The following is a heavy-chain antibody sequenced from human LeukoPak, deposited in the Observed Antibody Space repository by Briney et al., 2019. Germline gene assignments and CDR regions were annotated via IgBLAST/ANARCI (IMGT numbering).Heavy chain of an antibody. CDR3: ARSRYDYIWGIDY. V-gene: IGHV3-7*01. CDR2: IKEDGSGK. D-gene: IGHD3-16*01. CDR1: GFTFSSYW. Sequence: GGSLRLSCAASGFTFSSYWMNWVRQSPGKGLEWVANIKEDGSGKYYLDSVKGRFTISRDNAKNTLYLQMNSLRDEDTAVFYCARSRYDYIWGIDYWGQGTLVTISS. J-gene: IGHJ4*02.